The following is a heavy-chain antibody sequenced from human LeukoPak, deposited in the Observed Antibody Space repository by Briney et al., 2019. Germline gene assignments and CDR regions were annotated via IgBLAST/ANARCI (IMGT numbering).Heavy chain of an antibody. J-gene: IGHJ4*02. CDR3: ARETHCSSTSCPSPFDY. CDR2: ISSSSSYI. D-gene: IGHD2-2*01. CDR1: GFTFSSYS. Sequence: PGGSLRLSCAASGFTFSSYSMNWVRQAPGKGLEWVSSISSSSSYIYYADSVKGRFTISRDNAKNSLYLQMNSLRAEDTAVYYCARETHCSSTSCPSPFDYWGQGTLVTVSS. V-gene: IGHV3-21*01.